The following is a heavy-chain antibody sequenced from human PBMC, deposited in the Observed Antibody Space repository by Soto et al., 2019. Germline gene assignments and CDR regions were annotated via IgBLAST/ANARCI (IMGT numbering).Heavy chain of an antibody. J-gene: IGHJ4*02. Sequence: EVLLEESGGGFVQPGGSLRLSCAASGFTVSNNYMTRVRQAPGKGLEWVAVIQVGGSISYAESVSDRFTISRDNAKNTVFLEMNRLRPEDTAVYFCARGEGSGSNALGHWGQGTLVTVSS. CDR3: ARGEGSGSNALGH. CDR2: IQVGGSI. D-gene: IGHD3-16*01. CDR1: GFTVSNNY. V-gene: IGHV3-66*01.